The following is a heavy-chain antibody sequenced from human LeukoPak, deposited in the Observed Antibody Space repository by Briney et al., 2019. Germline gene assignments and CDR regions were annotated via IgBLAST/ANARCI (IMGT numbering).Heavy chain of an antibody. CDR2: IKQDGSEK. J-gene: IGHJ5*02. CDR3: ARDHYDSSGYYYLSVTPGVWFDP. CDR1: GFTFSSYW. D-gene: IGHD3-22*01. Sequence: PGGSLRLSCAASGFTFSSYWMSWVRQAPGKGLEWVANIKQDGSEKYYVDSVKGRFTISRDNAKNSLYLQMNSLRAEDTAVYYCARDHYDSSGYYYLSVTPGVWFDPWGQGTLVTVSS. V-gene: IGHV3-7*01.